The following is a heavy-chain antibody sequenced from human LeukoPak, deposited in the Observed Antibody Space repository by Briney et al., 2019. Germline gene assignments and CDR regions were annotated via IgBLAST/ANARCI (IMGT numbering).Heavy chain of an antibody. J-gene: IGHJ5*02. CDR3: ARHTWNSTPRPWFDP. V-gene: IGHV4-39*01. D-gene: IGHD2/OR15-2a*01. CDR1: AGSISSSSFY. CDR2: IYYSGST. Sequence: PSETLSLTCTVSAGSISSSSFYWGWIRQPPGQCLEWFGSIYYSGSTYYNPSLKSRVTISVDTSNNQFSLKLRSVTAADTAVYYCARHTWNSTPRPWFDPWGQGTLVTVSS.